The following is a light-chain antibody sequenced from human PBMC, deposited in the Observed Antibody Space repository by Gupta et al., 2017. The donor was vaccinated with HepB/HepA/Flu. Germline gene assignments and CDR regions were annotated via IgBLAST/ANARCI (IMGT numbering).Light chain of an antibody. J-gene: IGLJ3*02. CDR3: CSYVGSTTWV. Sequence: QSALTQPASVSGSPGQSITISCTGTSSDVGGYDLVSWYQQPPGTAPKLLIYEVNKRPSGVSHRFSGSKSGNTESLTISGLQAGDESDYYCCSYVGSTTWVFGGGTKVAVL. CDR1: SSDVGGYDL. V-gene: IGLV2-23*02. CDR2: EVN.